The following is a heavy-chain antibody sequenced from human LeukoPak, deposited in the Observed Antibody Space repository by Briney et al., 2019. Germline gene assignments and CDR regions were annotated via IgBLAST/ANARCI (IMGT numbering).Heavy chain of an antibody. CDR1: GFTFSSYS. V-gene: IGHV3-21*01. D-gene: IGHD3-22*01. Sequence: GGSLRLSCAASGFTFSSYSMNWVRQAPGKGLEWVSSISSSSSYIYYADSVKGRFTISRDNAKNSLYLQMNSLRAEDTAVCYCARDYRREYYYDSSGYYISWGQGTLVTVSS. J-gene: IGHJ5*02. CDR3: ARDYRREYYYDSSGYYIS. CDR2: ISSSSSYI.